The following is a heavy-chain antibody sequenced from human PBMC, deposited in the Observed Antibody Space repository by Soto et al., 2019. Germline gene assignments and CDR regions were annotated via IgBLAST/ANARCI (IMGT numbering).Heavy chain of an antibody. V-gene: IGHV4-34*01. J-gene: IGHJ4*02. Sequence: KPSETLSLTCAVYGGSFSGYYWSWIRQPPGKGLEWIGEINHSGSTNYNPSLKSRVTISVDTSKNQSSLKLSSVTAADTAVYYCAEGSSSSDYWGQGTLVTVSS. D-gene: IGHD6-6*01. CDR1: GGSFSGYY. CDR3: AEGSSSSDY. CDR2: INHSGST.